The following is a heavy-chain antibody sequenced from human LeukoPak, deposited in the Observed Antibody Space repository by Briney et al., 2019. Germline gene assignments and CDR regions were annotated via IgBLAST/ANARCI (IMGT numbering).Heavy chain of an antibody. CDR1: GFTFSSYA. CDR3: ARDHYSSSSPADY. V-gene: IGHV3-30-3*01. Sequence: GGSLRLSCAASGFTFSSYAMHWVRQAPGKGLEWVAVISYDGSNKYYADSVKGRFTISRDNSKNTLYLQMNSLRAEDTAVYYGARDHYSSSSPADYGGQGPLVTVSS. CDR2: ISYDGSNK. J-gene: IGHJ4*02. D-gene: IGHD6-13*01.